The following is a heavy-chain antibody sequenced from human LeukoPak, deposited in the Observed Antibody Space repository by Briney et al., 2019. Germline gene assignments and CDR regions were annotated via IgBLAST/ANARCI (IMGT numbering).Heavy chain of an antibody. CDR1: GFTFSNYE. Sequence: GGSLRLSCEASGFTFSNYEMNWVRQAPGKGLEWLSYVSSGGTTIYYADSLKGRFTISRDNAKSSLYLQMDSLRAEDTAVYYCARVFRDSYYYYYMDVWGKGTTVTVSS. CDR3: ARVFRDSYYYYYMDV. J-gene: IGHJ6*03. CDR2: VSSGGTTI. V-gene: IGHV3-48*03.